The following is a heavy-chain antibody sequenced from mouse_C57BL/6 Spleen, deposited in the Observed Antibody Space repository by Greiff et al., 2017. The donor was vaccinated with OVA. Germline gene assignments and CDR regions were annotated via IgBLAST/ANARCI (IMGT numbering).Heavy chain of an antibody. CDR3: ARDGRGAMDY. CDR1: GYTFTSYW. Sequence: HVQLQQPGAELVMPGASVKLSCKASGYTFTSYWMHWVKQRPGQGLEWIGEIDPSDSYTNYNQKFKGKSTLTVDKSSSTAYMQLSSLTSEDSAVYYCARDGRGAMDYWGQGTSVTVSS. V-gene: IGHV1-69*01. J-gene: IGHJ4*01. D-gene: IGHD1-1*01. CDR2: IDPSDSYT.